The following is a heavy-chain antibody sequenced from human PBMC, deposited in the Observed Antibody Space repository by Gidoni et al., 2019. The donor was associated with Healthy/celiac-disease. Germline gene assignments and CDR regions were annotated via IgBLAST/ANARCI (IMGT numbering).Heavy chain of an antibody. D-gene: IGHD5-12*01. V-gene: IGHV1-8*01. J-gene: IGHJ6*02. Sequence: QVQLVQSGAEVKKPGASVKVSCKASGYTFTSYDINWVRQATGQGLEWMGWMNPNSGNTGYAQKFQGRVTMTRNTSISTAYMELSSLRSEDTAVYYCARGNPIDIVATVDYYYYGMDVWGQGTTVTVSS. CDR3: ARGNPIDIVATVDYYYYGMDV. CDR1: GYTFTSYD. CDR2: MNPNSGNT.